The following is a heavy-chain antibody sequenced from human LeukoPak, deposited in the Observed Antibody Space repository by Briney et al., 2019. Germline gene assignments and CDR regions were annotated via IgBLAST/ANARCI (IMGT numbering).Heavy chain of an antibody. Sequence: PGRSLRLSCAASGFTFSSYSMRWVRQAPGKGLEWVSSISGSSTYIYYAGSVKGRFTISRDNAKNSLYLPMNSLRAEDTAVYYCARDPYRSDAVYWGQGTLVTVSS. CDR3: ARDPYRSDAVY. CDR2: ISGSSTYI. V-gene: IGHV3-21*01. J-gene: IGHJ4*02. CDR1: GFTFSSYS.